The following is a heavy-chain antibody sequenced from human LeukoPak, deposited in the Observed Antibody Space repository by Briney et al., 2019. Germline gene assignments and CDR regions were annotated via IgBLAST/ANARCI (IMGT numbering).Heavy chain of an antibody. CDR3: ARGQFYYREGYFDY. CDR1: GFTFSSYA. V-gene: IGHV3-30-3*01. D-gene: IGHD2-8*01. CDR2: ISYDGSNK. Sequence: GRSLRLSCAASGFTFSSYAMHWVRQAPGKGLEWVAVISYDGSNKYYADSVKGRFTISGDNSKNTLYLQMNSLRAEDTAVCYCARGQFYYREGYFDYWGQGTLVTVSS. J-gene: IGHJ4*02.